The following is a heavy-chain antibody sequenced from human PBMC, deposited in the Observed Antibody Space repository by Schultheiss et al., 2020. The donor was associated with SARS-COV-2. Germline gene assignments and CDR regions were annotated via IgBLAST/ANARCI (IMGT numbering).Heavy chain of an antibody. V-gene: IGHV4-34*01. CDR1: GGSISGYY. CDR3: ARGRKGPRPYHPFDA. Sequence: SETLSLTCTVSGGSISGYYWSWIRQPPGKGLEWIGEINHWGITHYNPSLKSRVAISVDTSKNQVSLNLTSVTAADTAAYYCARGRKGPRPYHPFDAWGQGTLVTVSS. J-gene: IGHJ5*02. D-gene: IGHD2-21*01. CDR2: INHWGIT.